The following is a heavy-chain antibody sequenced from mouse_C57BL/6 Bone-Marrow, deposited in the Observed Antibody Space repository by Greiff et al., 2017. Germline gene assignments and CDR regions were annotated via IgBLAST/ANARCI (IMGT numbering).Heavy chain of an antibody. CDR1: GFNIKDDY. Sequence: VQLQQSGAELVRPGASVKLSCTASGFNIKDDYMHWVKQRPEQGLEWIGWIDPENGDTEYASKFQGKATITADTSSNTAYLQLSSLTSEDTAVYYCTYYPWYFDVWGTGTTVTVSS. V-gene: IGHV14-4*01. D-gene: IGHD1-1*01. J-gene: IGHJ1*03. CDR3: TYYPWYFDV. CDR2: IDPENGDT.